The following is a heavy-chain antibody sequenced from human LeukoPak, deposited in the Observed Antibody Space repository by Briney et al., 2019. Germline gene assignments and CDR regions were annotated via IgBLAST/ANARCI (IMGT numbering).Heavy chain of an antibody. CDR2: GHLDGRT. J-gene: IGHJ4*02. CDR1: GCTVINTNL. D-gene: IGHD3-10*02. Sequence: SETLSLTCGVSGCTVINTNLRTWGRQPPGEGLEWIAVGHLDGRTNYNPSLEGRLTMSVDESENQLSLKLNSVTAADTAVYYCASEGGCSRYLDYSGQGTLVTVSS. V-gene: IGHV4-4*02. CDR3: ASEGGCSRYLDY.